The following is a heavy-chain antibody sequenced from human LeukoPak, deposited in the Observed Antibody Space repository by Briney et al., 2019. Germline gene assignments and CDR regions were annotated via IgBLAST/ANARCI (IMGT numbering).Heavy chain of an antibody. CDR2: INPNSGGT. Sequence: ASVKVSCKASGYTFTGYYMHWVRQAPGQGLEWMEWINPNSGGTNYAQKFQGRVTMTRDTSISTAYMELSRLRSDDTAVYYCARDLAEDYYGDYWFDPWGQGTLVAVSS. CDR3: ARDLAEDYYGDYWFDP. D-gene: IGHD3-10*01. V-gene: IGHV1-2*02. CDR1: GYTFTGYY. J-gene: IGHJ5*02.